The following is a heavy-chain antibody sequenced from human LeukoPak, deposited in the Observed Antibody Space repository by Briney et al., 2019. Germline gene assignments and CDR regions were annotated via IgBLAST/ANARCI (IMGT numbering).Heavy chain of an antibody. CDR3: AKGTDVIVDFSWFDP. CDR1: GFTFSAYA. D-gene: IGHD3-22*01. Sequence: GGSLRLSCAASGFTFSAYAMIWVRQAPGKGLDWVSAISGSGSSTYYADSVKGRFTISRDSSKNTLYLQMNSLRAEDTALYYCAKGTDVIVDFSWFDPWGRGTLVTVSS. CDR2: ISGSGSST. J-gene: IGHJ5*02. V-gene: IGHV3-23*01.